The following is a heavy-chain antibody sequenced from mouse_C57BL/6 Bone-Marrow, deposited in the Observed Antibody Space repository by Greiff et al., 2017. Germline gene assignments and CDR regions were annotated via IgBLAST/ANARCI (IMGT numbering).Heavy chain of an antibody. CDR1: GYTFTSYW. J-gene: IGHJ2*01. CDR2: IDPSDSYT. CDR3: ARELRPHYFDY. V-gene: IGHV1-69*01. Sequence: VQLHQPGAELVMPGASVKLSCKASGYTFTSYWMHWVKQRPGQGLEWIGEIDPSDSYTNYNQKFKGKSTLTVDKSSSTAYMQLSSLTSEDSAVYYCARELRPHYFDYWGQGTTLTVSP. D-gene: IGHD3-2*02.